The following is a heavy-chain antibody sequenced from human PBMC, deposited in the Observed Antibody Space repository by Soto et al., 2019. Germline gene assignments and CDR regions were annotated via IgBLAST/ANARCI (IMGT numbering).Heavy chain of an antibody. CDR2: IYYSGST. V-gene: IGHV4-39*02. CDR3: ATEGGVVDANWFGP. Sequence: SETLSLTCTVSGGSVSSSTYYWGWIRQPPGKGLEWIGSIYYSGSTYYNPSLKSRVTISIDTSKNQFSLNMNSMTAADTAVYYCATEGGVVDANWFGPWGQGTLVTVS. J-gene: IGHJ5*02. CDR1: GGSVSSSTYY. D-gene: IGHD3-22*01.